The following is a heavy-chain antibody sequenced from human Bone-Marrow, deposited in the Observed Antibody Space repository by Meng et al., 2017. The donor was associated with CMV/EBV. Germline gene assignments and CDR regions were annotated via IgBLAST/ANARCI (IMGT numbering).Heavy chain of an antibody. D-gene: IGHD3-22*01. CDR1: GGSISSSSYY. CDR2: IYYSGST. V-gene: IGHV4-39*07. J-gene: IGHJ4*02. CDR3: ARDRYYYDSSGYYYDEYYFDY. Sequence: SETLSLTCTVSGGSISSSSYYWGWIRQPPGKGLEWIGCIYYSGSTYYNPSLKSRVTISVDTSKNQFSLKLSSVTAADTAVYYCARDRYYYDSSGYYYDEYYFDYWGQGTLVTVSS.